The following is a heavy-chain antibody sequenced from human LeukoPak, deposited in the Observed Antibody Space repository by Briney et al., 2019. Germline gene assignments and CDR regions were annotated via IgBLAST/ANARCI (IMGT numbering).Heavy chain of an antibody. Sequence: ASVKVSCKASGYNFTGYCMHWVRQAPGQGLEWMGWINPNSGGTNYVQKFQGRVTMTRDTSISTVYMELSRLRSDDTAVYYCARGDEFRSGWNEGEYFHHWGQGTLVTVSS. J-gene: IGHJ1*01. D-gene: IGHD6-19*01. CDR1: GYNFTGYC. V-gene: IGHV1-2*02. CDR2: INPNSGGT. CDR3: ARGDEFRSGWNEGEYFHH.